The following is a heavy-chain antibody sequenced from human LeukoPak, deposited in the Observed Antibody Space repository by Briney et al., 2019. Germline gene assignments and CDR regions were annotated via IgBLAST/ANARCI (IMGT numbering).Heavy chain of an antibody. V-gene: IGHV3-21*01. J-gene: IGHJ4*02. CDR3: ARYYGSGSYYTDY. CDR1: GFTFSSYS. D-gene: IGHD3-10*01. Sequence: GGSLRLSCAASGFTFSSYSMNWVRQAPGKGLEWVSSICSSSSYIYYADSVKGRFTISRDNAKNSLYLQMNSLRAEDTAVYYCARYYGSGSYYTDYWGQGTLVTVSS. CDR2: ICSSSSYI.